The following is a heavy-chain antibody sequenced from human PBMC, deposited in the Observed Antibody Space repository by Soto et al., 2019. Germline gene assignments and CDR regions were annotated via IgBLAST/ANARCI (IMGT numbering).Heavy chain of an antibody. V-gene: IGHV3-74*01. CDR1: GFTFTEYW. J-gene: IGHJ6*03. CDR3: AKVLRGYYYVDV. CDR2: IKSDGSIP. Sequence: EVQLVESGGGLVQPGGSLRLSCAASGFTFTEYWMHWVRQAPGKGLVWVSRIKSDGSIPSHADSVKGRFTISRDNAKNTLYLQMSSLRAEDTAVYYCAKVLRGYYYVDVWGKVTTVTVSS.